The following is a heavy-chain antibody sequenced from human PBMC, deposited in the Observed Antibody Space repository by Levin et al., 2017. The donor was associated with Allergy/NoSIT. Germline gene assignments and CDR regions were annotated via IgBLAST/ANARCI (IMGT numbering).Heavy chain of an antibody. CDR3: AKVGDYDFWSGYAPFDY. J-gene: IGHJ4*02. CDR2: ISGSGGST. Sequence: GESLKISCAASGFTFSSYAMSWVRQAPGKGLEWVSAISGSGGSTYYADSVKGRFTISRDNSKNTLYLQMNSLRAEDTAVYYCAKVGDYDFWSGYAPFDYWGQGTLVTVSS. D-gene: IGHD3-3*01. CDR1: GFTFSSYA. V-gene: IGHV3-23*01.